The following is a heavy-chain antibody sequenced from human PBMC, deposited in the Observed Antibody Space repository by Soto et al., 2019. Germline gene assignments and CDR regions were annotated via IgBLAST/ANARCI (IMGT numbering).Heavy chain of an antibody. Sequence: GGALRLSCSASGFTFSSYAMSWVRQAPGKGLEWVSAISGSGGSTYYADSVKGRFTISRDNSKNTLYLQMNSLRAEDTAVYYCAKDLTMIVVVITEGPFDYWGQGTLVTVSS. CDR1: GFTFSSYA. CDR2: ISGSGGST. V-gene: IGHV3-23*01. D-gene: IGHD3-22*01. CDR3: AKDLTMIVVVITEGPFDY. J-gene: IGHJ4*02.